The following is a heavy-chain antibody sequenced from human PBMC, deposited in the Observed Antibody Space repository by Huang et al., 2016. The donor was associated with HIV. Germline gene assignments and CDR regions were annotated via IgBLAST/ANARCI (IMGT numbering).Heavy chain of an antibody. CDR1: GYTFTGYY. D-gene: IGHD3-22*01. CDR3: ARECYYDSSGYCFDY. Sequence: QVQLVQSGAEVKKPGASVKVSCKASGYTFTGYYLHWVRQAPGQGLEWMGWINPNSGGTNDAQKFQGRVTMTRDTSISTVYMELSRLRSDGTAVYYCARECYYDSSGYCFDYWGQGTLVTVSS. CDR2: INPNSGGT. V-gene: IGHV1-2*02. J-gene: IGHJ4*02.